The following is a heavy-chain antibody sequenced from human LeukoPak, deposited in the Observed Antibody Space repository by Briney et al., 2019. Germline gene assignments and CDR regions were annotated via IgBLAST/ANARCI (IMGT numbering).Heavy chain of an antibody. Sequence: GASVKVSCKASGYTFTGYYMHWVRQAPGQGLEWMGWINPNSGGTNYAQKLQGRVTMTRDTSISIAYMELSRLRSDDTAVYYCARADFAIFGVVIDYYYYYGMDVWGQGTTVTVSS. J-gene: IGHJ6*02. CDR2: INPNSGGT. CDR3: ARADFAIFGVVIDYYYYYGMDV. CDR1: GYTFTGYY. V-gene: IGHV1-2*02. D-gene: IGHD3-3*01.